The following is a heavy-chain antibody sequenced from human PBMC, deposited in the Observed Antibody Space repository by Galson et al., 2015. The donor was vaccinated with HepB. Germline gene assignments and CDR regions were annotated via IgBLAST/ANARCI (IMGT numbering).Heavy chain of an antibody. CDR3: ARDGGSGSDYYYYYGMDV. V-gene: IGHV3-7*03. CDR1: GFTFSSYW. Sequence: SLRLSCAASGFTFSSYWMSWVRQAPGKGLEWVANIKQDGSEKYYVDSVKGRFTISRDKAQNSLYLQMNSLRGEDTAVYYCARDGGSGSDYYYYYGMDVWGQGTTVTVSS. J-gene: IGHJ6*02. CDR2: IKQDGSEK. D-gene: IGHD3-10*01.